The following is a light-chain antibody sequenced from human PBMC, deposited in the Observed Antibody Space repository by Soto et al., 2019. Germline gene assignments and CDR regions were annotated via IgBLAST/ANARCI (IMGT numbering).Light chain of an antibody. CDR2: RAS. Sequence: EIVMTQSPAALSVSPGERSTLSCMASQSVTSNYLAWYQQKPGQAPRLLIYRASNRATGIPDRVSGSGSGTDFTLTIYRLEPEDIAVYYCQQYSISPITFGQGTRLEIK. CDR1: QSVTSNY. V-gene: IGKV3-20*01. CDR3: QQYSISPIT. J-gene: IGKJ5*01.